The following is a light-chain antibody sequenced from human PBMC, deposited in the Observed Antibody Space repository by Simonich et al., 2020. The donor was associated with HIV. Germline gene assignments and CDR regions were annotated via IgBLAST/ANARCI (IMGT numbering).Light chain of an antibody. Sequence: EIVMTQSPATLSVSPGERATLSCRASQTISSNLAWYQQKPGQAPRLLIFGASNRATGLPARFRGSGSGTEFTLTISRMQSEDFAVYYCQQDNNGPPITFGQGTRLEIK. CDR3: QQDNNGPPIT. J-gene: IGKJ5*01. V-gene: IGKV3-15*01. CDR1: QTISSN. CDR2: GAS.